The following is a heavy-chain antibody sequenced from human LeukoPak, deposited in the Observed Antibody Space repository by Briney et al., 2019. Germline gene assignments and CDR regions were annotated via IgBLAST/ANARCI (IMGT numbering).Heavy chain of an antibody. CDR1: GYTFTSYG. V-gene: IGHV1-18*01. CDR3: ARGPEYDILTGFDY. D-gene: IGHD3-9*01. Sequence: GASVKVSCKASGYTFTSYGISWVRQAPGQGLECMGWISAYNGNTNYAQKLQGRVTMTTDTSTSTAYMELRGLRSDDTAVYYCARGPEYDILTGFDYWGQGTLVTVSS. J-gene: IGHJ4*02. CDR2: ISAYNGNT.